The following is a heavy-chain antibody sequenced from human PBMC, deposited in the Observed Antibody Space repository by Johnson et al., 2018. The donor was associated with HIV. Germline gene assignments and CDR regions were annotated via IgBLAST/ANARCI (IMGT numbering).Heavy chain of an antibody. V-gene: IGHV3-66*01. D-gene: IGHD3-10*01. CDR3: ARDIMRAGSYYDAFDI. CDR2: ISSGGST. CDR1: GVTVSSNY. Sequence: VQLMESGGGLVQPGGSLRLSCAASGVTVSSNYMSWVRQAPGKGLEWVSVISSGGSTWYADSVTGRFTISRDNSKNTLYLQMNSLRAEATAVYYCARDIMRAGSYYDAFDIWGQGTMVTVSS. J-gene: IGHJ3*02.